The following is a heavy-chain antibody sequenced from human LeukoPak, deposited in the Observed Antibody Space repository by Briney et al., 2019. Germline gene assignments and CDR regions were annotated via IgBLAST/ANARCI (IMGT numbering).Heavy chain of an antibody. D-gene: IGHD6-13*01. CDR2: IWYDGSNK. CDR1: EFTVSTNY. V-gene: IGHV3-33*08. Sequence: PGGSLRLSCVASEFTVSTNYMSWVRQAPGKGLEWVAVIWYDGSNKYYADSVKGRFTISRDNSKNTLYLQMNSLRAEDTAVYYCARDLRRGSSSWYSDYWGQGTLVTVSS. J-gene: IGHJ4*02. CDR3: ARDLRRGSSSWYSDY.